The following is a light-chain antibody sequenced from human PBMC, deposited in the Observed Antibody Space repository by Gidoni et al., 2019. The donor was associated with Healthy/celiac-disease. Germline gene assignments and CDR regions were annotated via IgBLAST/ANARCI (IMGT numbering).Light chain of an antibody. V-gene: IGLV1-40*01. CDR1: SSNIGAGYD. CDR2: GNS. Sequence: QSVLTQPPSVSGAPGQSVTSSCTGSSSNIGAGYDVHWYQQLPGPAPKLLIYGNSNRPSGTPDRFSGAKSGTSASLAITGLQAEDEADYYCQSYDSSLSGWVFGGGTKLTVL. CDR3: QSYDSSLSGWV. J-gene: IGLJ3*02.